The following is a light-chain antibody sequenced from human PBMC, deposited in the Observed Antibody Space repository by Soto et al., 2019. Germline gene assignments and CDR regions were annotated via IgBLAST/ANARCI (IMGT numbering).Light chain of an antibody. V-gene: IGLV7-43*01. Sequence: AVVTQEPSLTVSPGGTVTLTCASSTGAVTSGNYPSWFQQKPGQAPRTLIYTTDDKHSCTPARFSGSLLGGKAALTLSGVQPEDEAEYYCLLYYGGAHLVFGGGTKLTVL. CDR3: LLYYGGAHLV. J-gene: IGLJ3*02. CDR1: TGAVTSGNY. CDR2: TTD.